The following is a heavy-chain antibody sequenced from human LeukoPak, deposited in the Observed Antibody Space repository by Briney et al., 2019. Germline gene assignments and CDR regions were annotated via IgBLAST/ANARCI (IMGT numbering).Heavy chain of an antibody. CDR3: ARGYGENYLNY. J-gene: IGHJ4*02. V-gene: IGHV3-30*02. D-gene: IGHD4/OR15-4a*01. CDR1: GFTFNSYA. CDR2: IRYVGSDK. Sequence: GGSLRLSCEASGFTFNSYAMHWVRQVPGKGLQWVAFIRYVGSDKYYADSVKGRFTISRDNSKNTLYLQLNSLIPDDMAVYYCARGYGENYLNYWGQGTLVTVST.